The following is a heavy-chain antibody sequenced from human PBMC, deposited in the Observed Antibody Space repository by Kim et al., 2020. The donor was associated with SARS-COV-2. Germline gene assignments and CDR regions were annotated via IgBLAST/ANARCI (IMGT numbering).Heavy chain of an antibody. D-gene: IGHD3-22*01. V-gene: IGHV3-48*02. Sequence: ADSVKGRFTISRDNAKNSLYLQMTSLRDEDTAVYYCARDWNYYDSSVQGYWGQGTLVTVSS. J-gene: IGHJ4*02. CDR3: ARDWNYYDSSVQGY.